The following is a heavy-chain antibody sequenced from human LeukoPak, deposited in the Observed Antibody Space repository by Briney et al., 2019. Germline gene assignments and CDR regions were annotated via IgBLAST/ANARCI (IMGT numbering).Heavy chain of an antibody. CDR1: GYTFTTYA. Sequence: ASVKVSCKASGYTFTTYAMHWVRQAPGQRLEWMGWINAGNGNTKYSQEFQGRVTITRDTSASTVYMELSSLRSEDMAVYYCARADYYYDSSGYFAPNWFDPWGQGTLVTVSS. CDR2: INAGNGNT. CDR3: ARADYYYDSSGYFAPNWFDP. V-gene: IGHV1-3*03. J-gene: IGHJ5*02. D-gene: IGHD3-22*01.